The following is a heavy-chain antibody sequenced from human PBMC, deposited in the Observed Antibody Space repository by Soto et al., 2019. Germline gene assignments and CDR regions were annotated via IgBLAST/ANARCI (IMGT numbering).Heavy chain of an antibody. D-gene: IGHD6-13*01. Sequence: QVQLVQSGAEVKKPGASVKVSCKASGYTFTSYDINWARQATGQGLEWMGWMNPNSGNTGHAQKFQGRVTMTRNTSISTAYMEKSSMRSADAVVCYCARVDTQLVYEYWGQGTLVTVSS. V-gene: IGHV1-8*01. CDR3: ARVDTQLVYEY. CDR1: GYTFTSYD. CDR2: MNPNSGNT. J-gene: IGHJ4*02.